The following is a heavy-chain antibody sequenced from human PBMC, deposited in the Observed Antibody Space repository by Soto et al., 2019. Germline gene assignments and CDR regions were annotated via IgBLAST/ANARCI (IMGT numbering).Heavy chain of an antibody. Sequence: GGSLRLSCAASGFTFSNAWMNWVRQAPGKGLEWVGRIKSKTDGGTTDYAAPVKGRFTISRDDSKNTLYLQMNGLKTEDTAVYYCTTSPYCSGGSCYLNYYYYGMDVWGQGTTVTVSS. CDR3: TTSPYCSGGSCYLNYYYYGMDV. CDR1: GFTFSNAW. J-gene: IGHJ6*02. D-gene: IGHD2-15*01. V-gene: IGHV3-15*07. CDR2: IKSKTDGGTT.